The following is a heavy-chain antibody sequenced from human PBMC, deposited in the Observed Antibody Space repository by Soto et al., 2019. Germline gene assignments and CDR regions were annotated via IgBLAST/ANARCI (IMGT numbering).Heavy chain of an antibody. V-gene: IGHV3-21*02. Sequence: EEQLVESGGGLVKPGGPLRLSCAASGFTFSSFFMNWVRQAPGKGLEWVSSISSSSTYVNYADSVRGRFTISRDNAKNSLYLQLNSLRAEDTAVYYCARDNSQGRVVNYYGMDVWGQGTTVTVSS. CDR2: ISSSSTYV. CDR1: GFTFSSFF. D-gene: IGHD3-3*01. CDR3: ARDNSQGRVVNYYGMDV. J-gene: IGHJ6*02.